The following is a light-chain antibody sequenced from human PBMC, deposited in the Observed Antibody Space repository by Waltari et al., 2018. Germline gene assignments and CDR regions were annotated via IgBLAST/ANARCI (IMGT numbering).Light chain of an antibody. CDR2: DAS. J-gene: IGKJ4*01. CDR3: QQRGSWPLT. V-gene: IGKV3-11*01. Sequence: EIVLTQSPDTLSLSPGERATLSCRASQSVGTYLAWYQQKSGQTPRLLIYDASNRATGIPAMFSGSGSGTDFTRTISSLDPEDFAIYYCQQRGSWPLTFGGGTKLEI. CDR1: QSVGTY.